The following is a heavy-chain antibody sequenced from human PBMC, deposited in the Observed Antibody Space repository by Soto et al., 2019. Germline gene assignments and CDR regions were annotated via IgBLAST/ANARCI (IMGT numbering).Heavy chain of an antibody. J-gene: IGHJ4*02. CDR1: GFTFSSYA. V-gene: IGHV3-30-3*01. Sequence: QVQLVESGGGVVQPGRSLRLSCEASGFTFSSYAMHWVRQAPGKGLEWVALISYDGVNKYYADSVKDRFTISRDNSKNTLFLQANSLRVDDTAVDYCATAQGRSFDYWGQGALVTVSS. CDR2: ISYDGVNK. CDR3: ATAQGRSFDY.